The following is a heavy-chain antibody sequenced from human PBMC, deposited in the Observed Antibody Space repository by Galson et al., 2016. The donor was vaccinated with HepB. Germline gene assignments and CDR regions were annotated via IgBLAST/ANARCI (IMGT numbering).Heavy chain of an antibody. CDR3: ARRDIPMANDY. CDR1: GFSFSSYW. D-gene: IGHD5-18*01. J-gene: IGHJ4*02. CDR2: INGDGSST. V-gene: IGHV3-74*01. Sequence: RLSCAASGFSFSSYWMHWVRQAPGKGLVWVSRINGDGSSTSYADYVKGRFTISRDNAKNTLYLQMNSLRAEDTAVYFCARRDIPMANDYWGQGVLVTVSS.